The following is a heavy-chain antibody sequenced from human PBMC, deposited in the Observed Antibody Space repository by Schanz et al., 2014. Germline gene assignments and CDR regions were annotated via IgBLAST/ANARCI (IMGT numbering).Heavy chain of an antibody. J-gene: IGHJ5*02. CDR3: ARAGYDADNWCDP. CDR1: GFTFSSYS. Sequence: VQLVESGGGVVQPGRSLRLSCVASGFTFSSYSMNWVRQAPGKGLEWVSYISSASSTINYADSVKGRFTISRDNAKNSLFLQMNSLRAEDTAVYYCARAGYDADNWCDPWGQGTLVTVSS. CDR2: ISSASSTI. V-gene: IGHV3-48*01. D-gene: IGHD2-2*01.